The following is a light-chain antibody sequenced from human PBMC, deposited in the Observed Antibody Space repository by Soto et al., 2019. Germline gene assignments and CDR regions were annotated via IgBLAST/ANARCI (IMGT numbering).Light chain of an antibody. CDR1: QSVSSSN. Sequence: EIVLTQSPGTLSLSSGERATLCCRASQSVSSSNLAWYQQKPGQAPRLLIYGASPRATGVPARFSGSGSGTEFTLTISSLQSEDFAVYYCQQYNNWPRTFGQGTRLEI. V-gene: IGKV3-15*01. CDR2: GAS. J-gene: IGKJ5*01. CDR3: QQYNNWPRT.